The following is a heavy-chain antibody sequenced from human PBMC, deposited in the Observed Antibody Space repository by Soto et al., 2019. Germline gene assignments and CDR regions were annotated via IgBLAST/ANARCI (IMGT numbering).Heavy chain of an antibody. CDR3: ATVYASTVTRAY. CDR1: GFTFSSYW. D-gene: IGHD4-17*01. CDR2: INSDGSST. V-gene: IGHV3-74*01. J-gene: IGHJ4*02. Sequence: GGSLRLSCAASGFTFSSYWMHWVRQAPGKGLVWVSRINSDGSSTSYADSVKGRFTISRDNAKNTLYLQMNSLRAEDTAVYYCATVYASTVTRAYWGQGTLVTVSS.